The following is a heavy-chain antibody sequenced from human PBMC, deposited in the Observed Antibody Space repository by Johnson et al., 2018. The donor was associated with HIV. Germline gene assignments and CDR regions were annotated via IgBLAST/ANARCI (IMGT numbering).Heavy chain of an antibody. CDR1: GFTFSSYA. Sequence: QVQLVESGGGLVQPGRSLRLSCAASGFTFSSYALHRVRQAPGKGLEWVAVISYDGRHKYYADSVKGRFTISRDKSKNTLYLQMNSLRAEDTAVYYCAREGGLTGAFDIWGQGTMVTVSS. CDR3: AREGGLTGAFDI. J-gene: IGHJ3*02. V-gene: IGHV3-30*04. D-gene: IGHD3-16*01. CDR2: ISYDGRHK.